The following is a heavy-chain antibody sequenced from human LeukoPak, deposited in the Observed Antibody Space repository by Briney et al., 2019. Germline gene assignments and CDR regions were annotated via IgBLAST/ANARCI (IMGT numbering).Heavy chain of an antibody. CDR1: GFTFSNYA. J-gene: IGHJ4*02. D-gene: IGHD5-12*01. Sequence: PGGSLRLSCAASGFTFSNYAMTWVRQAPGRGLEWVSSISRSGVNTYYAGSVKGRFTISRDNSKNTLYLQMNSLRDEDTAVYYCARHHSDYARPGNYFDYWGQGTLVTVSS. CDR3: ARHHSDYARPGNYFDY. V-gene: IGHV3-23*01. CDR2: ISRSGVNT.